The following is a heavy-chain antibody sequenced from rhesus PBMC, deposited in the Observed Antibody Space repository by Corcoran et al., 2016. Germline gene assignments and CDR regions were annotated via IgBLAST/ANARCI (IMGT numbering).Heavy chain of an antibody. CDR3: ARRSPDYYGLDS. V-gene: IGHV4-65*01. Sequence: QVQLQESGPGLVKPSETLSLTCAVSGGSVSSSHWWSWIRQHPGKGLGWIEYISGSIGSTYYNPSLKSRVTISTDTSKNQFSLKLSSVTAADTAVYYCARRSPDYYGLDSWGQGVVVTVSS. J-gene: IGHJ6*01. CDR1: GGSVSSSHW. CDR2: ISGSIGST. D-gene: IGHD6-13*01.